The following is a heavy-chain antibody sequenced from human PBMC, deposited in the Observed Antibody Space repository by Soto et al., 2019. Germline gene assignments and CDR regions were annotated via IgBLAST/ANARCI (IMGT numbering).Heavy chain of an antibody. D-gene: IGHD2-2*01. Sequence: EVQLLESGGGLVQPGGSLRLSCAASGFTFSSYAMSWVRQAPGKGLEWVSAISGSGGSTYYADSVKGRFTISRDNSKNTLYLQMNTLRAEDTAVYYFAKDRMPIWVSYFDYWGQGTLVTVSS. CDR1: GFTFSSYA. V-gene: IGHV3-23*01. CDR3: AKDRMPIWVSYFDY. J-gene: IGHJ4*02. CDR2: ISGSGGST.